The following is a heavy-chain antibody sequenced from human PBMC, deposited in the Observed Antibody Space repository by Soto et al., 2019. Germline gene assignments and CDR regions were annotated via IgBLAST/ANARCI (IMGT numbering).Heavy chain of an antibody. CDR2: IYYSGST. J-gene: IGHJ6*02. CDR3: ARTENCGGDCFDGMDV. V-gene: IGHV4-30-4*01. D-gene: IGHD2-21*02. CDR1: GGSISSGDYY. Sequence: QVQLQESGPGLVKPSQTLSLTCTVSGGSISSGDYYWSWIRQPPGKVLEWIGYIYYSGSTYYNPSLKSRVTISVDTSKNQFSLKLSSVTAADTAVYYCARTENCGGDCFDGMDVWGQGTTVTVSS.